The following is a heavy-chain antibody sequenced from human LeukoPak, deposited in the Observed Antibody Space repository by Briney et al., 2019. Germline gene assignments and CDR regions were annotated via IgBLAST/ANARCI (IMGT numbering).Heavy chain of an antibody. CDR3: ARGVAVAGGFAFDY. CDR1: GFTFSSYG. D-gene: IGHD6-19*01. V-gene: IGHV3-33*01. CDR2: IWYDGSNK. J-gene: IGHJ4*02. Sequence: SGGSLRLSCAASGFTFSSYGMHWVRQAPGKGLEWVAVIWYDGSNKYYADSVKGRFTISRDNSKNTLYLQMNSLRAEDTAVYYCARGVAVAGGFAFDYWCQGTLVTASS.